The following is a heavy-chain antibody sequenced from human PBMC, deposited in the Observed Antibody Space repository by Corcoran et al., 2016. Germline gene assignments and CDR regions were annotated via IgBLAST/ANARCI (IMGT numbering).Heavy chain of an antibody. V-gene: IGHV3-7*03. J-gene: IGHJ4*02. CDR1: GFTFSSYW. CDR2: IKQDGREK. Sequence: EVQLVESGGGLVQPGGSLRLSCAASGFTFSSYWMSWVRQAPGKGLEWVANIKQDGREKYYVDSVKGRFTISRDNAKNSLYLQMNSLRAEDTAVYYCARAWWELSRGYWGQGTLVTVSS. D-gene: IGHD1-26*01. CDR3: ARAWWELSRGY.